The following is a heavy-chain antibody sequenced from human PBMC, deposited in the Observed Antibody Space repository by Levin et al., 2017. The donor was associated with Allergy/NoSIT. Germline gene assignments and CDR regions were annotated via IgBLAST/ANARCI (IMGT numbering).Heavy chain of an antibody. CDR2: IYPGDSDT. J-gene: IGHJ4*02. CDR3: ARGPLSLAVAGSTPFVAWNYFDY. CDR1: GYSFTSYW. D-gene: IGHD6-19*01. Sequence: GESLKISCKGSGYSFTSYWIGWVRQMPGKGLEWMGIIYPGDSDTRYSPSFQGQVTISADKSISTAYLQWSSLKASDTAMYYCARGPLSLAVAGSTPFVAWNYFDYWGQGTLVTVSS. V-gene: IGHV5-51*01.